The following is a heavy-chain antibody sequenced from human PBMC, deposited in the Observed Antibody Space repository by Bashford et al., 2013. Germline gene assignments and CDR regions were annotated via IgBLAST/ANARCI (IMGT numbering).Heavy chain of an antibody. Sequence: GGSLRLSCAASGFSVGDTFMSWVRQAPGKGLEWVAVFYSAGSLYHAASVKGRFTISRDISKNTLDLQMNSLRAEDTAIYYCARGVPAHLHYFGMDVWGPGTTVTVSS. D-gene: IGHD3-10*01. CDR3: ARGVPAHLHYFGMDV. V-gene: IGHV3-53*01. CDR2: FYSAGSL. CDR1: GFSVGDTF. J-gene: IGHJ6*02.